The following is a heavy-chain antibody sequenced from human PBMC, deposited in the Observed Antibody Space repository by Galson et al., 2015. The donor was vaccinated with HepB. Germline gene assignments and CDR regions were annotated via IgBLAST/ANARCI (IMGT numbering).Heavy chain of an antibody. D-gene: IGHD6-6*01. Sequence: SLRLSCAASGFTFSSYWMHWVRQAPGKGLVWVSRINSDGSSTSYADSVKGRFTISRDNAKNTLYLQMNSLRAEDTAVYYCARGSIAARPPSYWGQGTLVTVSS. CDR1: GFTFSSYW. J-gene: IGHJ4*02. CDR3: ARGSIAARPPSY. CDR2: INSDGSST. V-gene: IGHV3-74*01.